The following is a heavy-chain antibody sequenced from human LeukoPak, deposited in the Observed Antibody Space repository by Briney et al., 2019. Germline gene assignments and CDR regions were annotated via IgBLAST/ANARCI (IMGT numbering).Heavy chain of an antibody. V-gene: IGHV1-3*01. CDR2: INADSGRT. CDR3: ARELDAHYDYYYGMDV. CDR1: GYTFTGYY. Sequence: ASVKVSCKASGYTFTGYYMHWVRQAPGQRLEWMGWINADSGRTKYSQKFQDRVTITRDTSARTVFMELSSLRSEDTAVYYCARELDAHYDYYYGMDVWGQGTTVTVSS. J-gene: IGHJ6*02. D-gene: IGHD3-22*01.